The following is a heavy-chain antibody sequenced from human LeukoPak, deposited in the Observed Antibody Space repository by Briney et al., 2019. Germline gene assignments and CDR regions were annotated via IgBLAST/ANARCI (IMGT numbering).Heavy chain of an antibody. V-gene: IGHV3-23*01. Sequence: AGGSLRLSCAASGFTFSSNAMSSVRQAPGKGLEWVSAISGSGGSTYYADSVKGLFTISRDNSKNTLYLQMNSLRAEDTAVYYCAKGPREYSSGWYDYYYGMDVWGQGTTVTVSS. J-gene: IGHJ6*02. CDR3: AKGPREYSSGWYDYYYGMDV. CDR1: GFTFSSNA. D-gene: IGHD6-19*01. CDR2: ISGSGGST.